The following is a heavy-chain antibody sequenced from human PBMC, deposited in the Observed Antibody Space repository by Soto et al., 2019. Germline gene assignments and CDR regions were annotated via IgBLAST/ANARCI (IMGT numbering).Heavy chain of an antibody. CDR3: ARTDTAMATPYYGMDV. J-gene: IGHJ6*02. CDR2: INPNSGGT. CDR1: GYTFTDYY. D-gene: IGHD5-18*01. Sequence: ASVKVSCKACGYTFTDYYMHWVRQAPGQGLEWMGWINPNSGGTNYAQKFQGRVTMTRDTSISTAYMELSRLRSDDTAIYYCARTDTAMATPYYGMDVWGQGTTVTVSS. V-gene: IGHV1-2*02.